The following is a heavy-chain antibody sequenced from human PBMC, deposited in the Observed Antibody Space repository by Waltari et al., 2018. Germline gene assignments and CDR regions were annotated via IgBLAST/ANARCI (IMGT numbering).Heavy chain of an antibody. D-gene: IGHD3-10*01. J-gene: IGHJ4*02. Sequence: QVQLVQSGAEVKKPGASVKVSCKASGYTFTGYYMHWVRQAPGQGLEWMGRINPNSGGTNYAQKFQGRVTMTRDTSISTAYMELSRLRSDDTAVYYCARVVTRPYGSGSYSFDYWGQGTLVTVSS. V-gene: IGHV1-2*06. CDR1: GYTFTGYY. CDR3: ARVVTRPYGSGSYSFDY. CDR2: INPNSGGT.